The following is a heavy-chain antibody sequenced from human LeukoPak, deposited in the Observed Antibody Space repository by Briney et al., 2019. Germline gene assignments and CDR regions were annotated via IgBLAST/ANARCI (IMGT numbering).Heavy chain of an antibody. CDR2: ISSRGNYI. CDR3: ARDPAGIPGFTGDYFDY. CDR1: GSSFNSYI. J-gene: IGHJ4*02. Sequence: GGSLRVSCTASGSSFNSYIMNWVRQAPGKGLEWVASISSRGNYIYYADSVKGRFTISRDNAKNSLILQMNSLGADDTAVYFCARDPAGIPGFTGDYFDYWGQGTLVTVSS. D-gene: IGHD1-20*01. V-gene: IGHV3-21*01.